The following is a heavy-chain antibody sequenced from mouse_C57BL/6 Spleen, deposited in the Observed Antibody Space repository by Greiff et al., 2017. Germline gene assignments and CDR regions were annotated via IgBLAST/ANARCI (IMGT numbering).Heavy chain of an antibody. Sequence: QVQLQQSGAELVMPGASVKLSCKASGYTFTSYWMHWVKQRPGQGLEWIGEIDPSDSYTNYNQKFKGKSTLTVDKSSSTAYMQLSSLTSEDSAVYYCARRGWFRYFDVWGTGTTVTVSS. J-gene: IGHJ1*03. D-gene: IGHD1-1*02. CDR1: GYTFTSYW. CDR3: ARRGWFRYFDV. V-gene: IGHV1-69*01. CDR2: IDPSDSYT.